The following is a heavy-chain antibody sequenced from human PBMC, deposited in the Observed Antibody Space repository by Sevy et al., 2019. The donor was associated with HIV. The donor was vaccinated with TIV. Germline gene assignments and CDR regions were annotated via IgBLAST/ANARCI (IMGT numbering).Heavy chain of an antibody. CDR1: GGSISSGDYY. V-gene: IGHV4-30-4*01. J-gene: IGHJ4*02. D-gene: IGHD3-10*01. CDR2: IYYSGST. CDR3: AGTSNYYGSGSYY. Sequence: SETLSLTCTVSGGSISSGDYYWSWIRQPPGKGLEWIGYIYYSGSTYYNPSLKSRITISVDTSKNQFSLKLSSVTAADTAVCYCAGTSNYYGSGSYYWGQGTLVTVSS.